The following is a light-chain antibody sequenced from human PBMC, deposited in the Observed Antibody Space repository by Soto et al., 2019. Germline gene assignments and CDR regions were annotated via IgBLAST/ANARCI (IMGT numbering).Light chain of an antibody. J-gene: IGKJ1*01. Sequence: DIPVTQSPPTLSASVEDRVTITCRASQSIRYYLAWYQQMPGKAPKLLIYGASSLQSGVPSRFSGSGSGTEFTLTISSLQPDDFATYFCQHHNSYSQTFGQGTKVEIK. CDR2: GAS. CDR1: QSIRYY. V-gene: IGKV1-5*01. CDR3: QHHNSYSQT.